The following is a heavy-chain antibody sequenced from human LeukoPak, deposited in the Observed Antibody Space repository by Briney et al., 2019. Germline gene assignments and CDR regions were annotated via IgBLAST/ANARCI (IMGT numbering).Heavy chain of an antibody. Sequence: GGSLRLSCAASGFTFSSYAMSWVRQAPGKGLGWVSAISGSGGSTYYADSVKGRFTISRDNSRNTLYLQMNSLRAEDPAVYYCARDIPLDYYDSSGCSHDAFDIWGQGTMVTVSS. CDR3: ARDIPLDYYDSSGCSHDAFDI. D-gene: IGHD3-22*01. CDR1: GFTFSSYA. V-gene: IGHV3-23*01. CDR2: ISGSGGST. J-gene: IGHJ3*02.